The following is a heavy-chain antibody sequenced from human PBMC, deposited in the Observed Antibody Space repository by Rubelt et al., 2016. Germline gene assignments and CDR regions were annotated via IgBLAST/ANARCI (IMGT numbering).Heavy chain of an antibody. V-gene: IGHV4-59*08. Sequence: QVQLQESGPGLVKPSETLSLTCTVSGGSISSYYWSWIRQPPGKGLEWIGYIYYSGSTNYNPSLKSRITTSVDTSKNQFSLKLSSVTAADTAVYYCAGRASKGYYYGMDVWGQGTTVTVSS. CDR3: AGRASKGYYYGMDV. D-gene: IGHD4-11*01. CDR1: GGSISSYY. J-gene: IGHJ6*02. CDR2: IYYSGST.